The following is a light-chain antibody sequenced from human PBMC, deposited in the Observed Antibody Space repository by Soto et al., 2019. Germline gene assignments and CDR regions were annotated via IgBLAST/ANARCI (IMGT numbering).Light chain of an antibody. CDR1: QSVDTF. Sequence: EVVLTQSPGTLSVSPGERATLSCRASQSVDTFLVWYQQKPGQAPRLLIYGASSRAAGVPDRFSGSWSGTDFTLTISSLEPEDFAVYFCHQFATSRTFGQGTKVDIK. V-gene: IGKV3-20*01. J-gene: IGKJ1*01. CDR3: HQFATSRT. CDR2: GAS.